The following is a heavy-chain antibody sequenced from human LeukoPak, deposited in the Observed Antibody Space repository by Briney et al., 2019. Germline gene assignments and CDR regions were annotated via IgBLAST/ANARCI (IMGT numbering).Heavy chain of an antibody. D-gene: IGHD1-1*01. CDR1: GFTFSSYA. CDR2: ISGSGGST. CDR3: AKGKRGERYFDY. J-gene: IGHJ4*02. V-gene: IGHV3-23*01. Sequence: GGSLRLSCVASGFTFSSYAMSWVRQAPGKGLEWVSAISGSGGSTYYADSVKGRFTISRDNSKNTLYLQMNSLRAEDTAVYYCAKGKRGERYFDYWGQGTLVTVSS.